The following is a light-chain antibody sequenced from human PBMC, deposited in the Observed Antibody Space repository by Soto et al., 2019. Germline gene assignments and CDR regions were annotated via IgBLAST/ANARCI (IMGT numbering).Light chain of an antibody. V-gene: IGKV4-1*01. J-gene: IGKJ2*01. Sequence: DIVMTQSPDSLAVSLGERATINCKSSESDLYSSSNKNYLAWYQQRPGQPPKLLIYWASTRESGVPDRFSGSGSGTDFTLTITSLQAEAVAVYYCQQYESTPPTFGQGTKLEIK. CDR1: ESDLYSSSNKNY. CDR2: WAS. CDR3: QQYESTPPT.